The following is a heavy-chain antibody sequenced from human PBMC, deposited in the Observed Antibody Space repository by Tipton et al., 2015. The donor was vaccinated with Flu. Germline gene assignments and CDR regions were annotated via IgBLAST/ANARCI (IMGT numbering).Heavy chain of an antibody. V-gene: IGHV4-38-2*01. CDR1: GDSISSDYF. D-gene: IGHD3-10*01. CDR2: IHRSGNS. J-gene: IGHJ4*02. Sequence: TLSLTCAVSGDSISSDYFWGWIRQPPGKGLEWIATIHRSGNSKYNPSLKSRVTISVDTSKNKFSLEMRSVTAADTAVYYCARSTYHYGSGSSDYWGQGTLVTVSS. CDR3: ARSTYHYGSGSSDY.